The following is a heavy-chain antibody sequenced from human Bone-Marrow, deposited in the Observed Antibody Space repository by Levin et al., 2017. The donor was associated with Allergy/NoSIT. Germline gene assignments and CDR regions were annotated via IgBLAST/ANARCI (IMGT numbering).Heavy chain of an antibody. CDR1: GFTFSSYS. CDR3: ARDHTIIGEGDLEWYTLNWFDP. CDR2: ISSSSSYI. Sequence: GGSLRLSCAASGFTFSSYSMNWVRQAPGKGLEWVSSISSSSSYISYADSVKGRFTISRDNAKNSLYLQMNSLRAEDTAVYYCARDHTIIGEGDLEWYTLNWFDPWGQGTLVTVSS. D-gene: IGHD3-3*01. J-gene: IGHJ5*02. V-gene: IGHV3-21*01.